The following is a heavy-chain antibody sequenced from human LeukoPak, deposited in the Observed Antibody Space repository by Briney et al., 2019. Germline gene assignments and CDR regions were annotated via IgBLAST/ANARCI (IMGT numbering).Heavy chain of an antibody. CDR1: GFAFSDYY. V-gene: IGHV3-11*03. CDR3: AKQPDGGRLAFEI. D-gene: IGHD1-14*01. J-gene: IGHJ3*02. Sequence: GGSLRLSCAASGFAFSDYYMSWIRQAPGKGLEWVSYISSSSSYTNYADSVKGRFTISRDNAKNSLYLQMNSLRAEDTAVYYCAKQPDGGRLAFEIWAKGQWSPSLQ. CDR2: ISSSSSYT.